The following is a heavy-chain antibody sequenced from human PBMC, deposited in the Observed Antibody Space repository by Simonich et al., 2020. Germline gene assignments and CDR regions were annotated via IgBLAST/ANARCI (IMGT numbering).Heavy chain of an antibody. D-gene: IGHD6-13*01. CDR1: GGSISSSSYY. J-gene: IGHJ3*02. CDR3: ARHAGFAFDI. V-gene: IGHV4-39*01. CDR2: IYYSGST. Sequence: QLQLQESGPGLVKPSETLSLTCTVSGGSISSSSYYWGWIRQPPGKGLEWSGSIYYSGSTYYNPALKRRVTISVDTSKNQVSLKLSSVTAADTAVYYCARHAGFAFDIWGQGTMVTVSS.